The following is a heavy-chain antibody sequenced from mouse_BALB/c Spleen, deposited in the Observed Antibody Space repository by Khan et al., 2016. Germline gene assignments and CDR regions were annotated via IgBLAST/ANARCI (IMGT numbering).Heavy chain of an antibody. V-gene: IGHV3-8*02. J-gene: IGHJ1*01. CDR2: ISYSGST. D-gene: IGHD2-1*01. Sequence: EVQLQESGPSLVKPSQTLSLTCSVTGDSITSGYWNWIRKFPGNKLEYMGYISYSGSTYYNPSLKSRISITRDTSKNQHYLQLNSVTTEDTATYYGAIYYGNSWYFDVWGAGTPVTVSS. CDR1: GDSITSGY. CDR3: AIYYGNSWYFDV.